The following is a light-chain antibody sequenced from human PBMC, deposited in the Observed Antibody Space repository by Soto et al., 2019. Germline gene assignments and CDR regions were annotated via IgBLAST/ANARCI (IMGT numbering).Light chain of an antibody. CDR2: GAS. Sequence: EIMLTQSPGTLSLSPGERATLSCRASQSVSSNFLAWYQQKPGQAPRLLIYGASNRATGFPDRFSGSGSGTDFTLTITRLEPEDFAVYFCQQYGSSPRTFGQGTKVEIK. V-gene: IGKV3-20*01. J-gene: IGKJ1*01. CDR1: QSVSSNF. CDR3: QQYGSSPRT.